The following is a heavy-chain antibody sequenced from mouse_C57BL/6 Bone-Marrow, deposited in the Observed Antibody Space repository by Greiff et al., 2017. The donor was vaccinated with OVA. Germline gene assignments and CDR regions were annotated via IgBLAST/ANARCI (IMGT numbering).Heavy chain of an antibody. V-gene: IGHV1-18*01. J-gene: IGHJ3*01. CDR3: ARSGHGSSYAWFAY. D-gene: IGHD1-1*01. CDR1: GYTFTDYN. CDR2: INPNNGGN. Sequence: EVMLVESGPELVKPGASVKIPCKASGYTFTDYNMDWVQQSHGKSLEWIGDINPNNGGNIYNQKFKGKATLTVDKSSSTAYMELRSLTSEDTAVYYCARSGHGSSYAWFAYWGQGTLVTVSA.